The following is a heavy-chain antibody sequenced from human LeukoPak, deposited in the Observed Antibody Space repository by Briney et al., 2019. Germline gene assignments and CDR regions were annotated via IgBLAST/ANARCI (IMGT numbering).Heavy chain of an antibody. D-gene: IGHD3-10*01. V-gene: IGHV3-23*01. CDR3: AKDSRVGLWFGEFDNWFDP. J-gene: IGHJ5*02. CDR1: GFTFSSYG. CDR2: ISGSGGST. Sequence: GGSLRLSCAASGFTFSSYGMSWVRQAPGKGLEWVSAISGSGGSTYYADSVKGRFTISRDNSKNTLYLQMNSLRAEDTAVYYCAKDSRVGLWFGEFDNWFDPWGQGTLVTVSS.